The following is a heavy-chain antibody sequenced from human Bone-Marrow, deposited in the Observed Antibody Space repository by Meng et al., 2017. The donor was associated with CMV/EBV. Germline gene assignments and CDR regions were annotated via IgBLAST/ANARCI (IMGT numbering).Heavy chain of an antibody. D-gene: IGHD2-8*01. CDR3: ARGDSEYCTNGVCSSYWYFDL. CDR2: INRDESDK. Sequence: GGSLRLSCAASGFTFSRDWMTWVRQAPGKGLEWVALINRDESDKYYVDSVKGRFTISRDNAKNSVYLQMNSLRGEDTAVYYCARGDSEYCTNGVCSSYWYFDLWGRGTLVTVSS. CDR1: GFTFSRDW. J-gene: IGHJ2*01. V-gene: IGHV3-7*03.